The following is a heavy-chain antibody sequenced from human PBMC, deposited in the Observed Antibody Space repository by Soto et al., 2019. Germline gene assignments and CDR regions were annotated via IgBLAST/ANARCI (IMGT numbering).Heavy chain of an antibody. CDR3: AKAEEYGDYSTYGMSV. V-gene: IGHV3-30*18. CDR2: ISYDGSNK. J-gene: IGHJ6*02. CDR1: GFTFSSYG. Sequence: QVQLVESGGGVVQPGRSLRLSCAASGFTFSSYGMHWVRQAPGKGLEWLAVISYDGSNKYYADSVKGRFTISRDNSKNTLDQQMNSLRAEDTAVYYCAKAEEYGDYSTYGMSVWGQGTTVTVSS. D-gene: IGHD4-17*01.